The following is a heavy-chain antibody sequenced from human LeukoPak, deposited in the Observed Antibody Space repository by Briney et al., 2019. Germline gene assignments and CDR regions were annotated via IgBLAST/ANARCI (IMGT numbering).Heavy chain of an antibody. Sequence: PGGSLRLSCAGSGFTFSSYSMTWVRQAPGKGLEGVSPITRSSIYTYYADSVKGRFTISRDNAKKSLYLQMNSLRTEDTAVYYCVRALYDGSGYYSHFDYWGQGTLVTVSS. CDR3: VRALYDGSGYYSHFDY. V-gene: IGHV3-21*01. J-gene: IGHJ4*02. D-gene: IGHD3-22*01. CDR1: GFTFSSYS. CDR2: ITRSSIYT.